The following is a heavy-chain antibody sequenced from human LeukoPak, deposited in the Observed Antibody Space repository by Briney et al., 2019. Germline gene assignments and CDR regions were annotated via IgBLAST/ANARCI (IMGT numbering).Heavy chain of an antibody. CDR2: ISYDGSIH. V-gene: IGHV3-30*18. Sequence: GGSLRLSCAASGFAFSSYGMHWVRQAPGKGLEWVAVISYDGSIHYYADSVRGRFTFSRDNSKNTLYLQMNSPTVEDTAVYFCAKGGYIGTYFGMDVWGPGTTVTVSS. CDR1: GFAFSSYG. D-gene: IGHD1-26*01. J-gene: IGHJ6*02. CDR3: AKGGYIGTYFGMDV.